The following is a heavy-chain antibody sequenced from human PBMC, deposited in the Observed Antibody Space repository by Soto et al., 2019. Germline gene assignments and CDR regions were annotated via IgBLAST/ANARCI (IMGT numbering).Heavy chain of an antibody. CDR3: ARAFGDFAKWLRSVSPLYYYYYGMDV. V-gene: IGHV1-69*13. Sequence: GASVKVSCKASGGTFSSYAISWVRQAPGQGLEWMGGIIPIFGTANYAQKFQGRVTITADESTSTAYMELSSLRSEDTAVYYCARAFGDFAKWLRSVSPLYYYYYGMDVWGQGTTVTVSS. D-gene: IGHD5-12*01. J-gene: IGHJ6*02. CDR2: IIPIFGTA. CDR1: GGTFSSYA.